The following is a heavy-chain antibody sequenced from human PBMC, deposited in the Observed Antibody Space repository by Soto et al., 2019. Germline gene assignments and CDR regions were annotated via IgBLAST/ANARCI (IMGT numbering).Heavy chain of an antibody. Sequence: GGSLRLSCAASGFTFSSYAMHWVRQAPGKGLEWVAVISYDGSNKYYADSVKGRFTISRDNSKNTLYLQMNSLRAEDTAVYYCARDPTYYYGSGSYFWFDYWGQGTLVTVSS. CDR1: GFTFSSYA. J-gene: IGHJ4*02. V-gene: IGHV3-30-3*01. CDR2: ISYDGSNK. D-gene: IGHD3-10*01. CDR3: ARDPTYYYGSGSYFWFDY.